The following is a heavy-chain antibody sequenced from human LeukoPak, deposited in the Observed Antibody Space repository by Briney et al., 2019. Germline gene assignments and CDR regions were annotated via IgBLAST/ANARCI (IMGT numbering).Heavy chain of an antibody. CDR1: GYTFTSYG. CDR3: ARSPPSSSWYDWYFDL. CDR2: ISAYNGNT. D-gene: IGHD6-13*01. V-gene: IGHV1-18*01. J-gene: IGHJ2*01. Sequence: ASVKVSCKASGYTFTSYGISWVRQAPGQGLEWMGWISAYNGNTNYAQKLQGRVTMTTDTSTSTAYMELRSLRSGDTAVYYCARSPPSSSWYDWYFDLWGRGTLVTVSS.